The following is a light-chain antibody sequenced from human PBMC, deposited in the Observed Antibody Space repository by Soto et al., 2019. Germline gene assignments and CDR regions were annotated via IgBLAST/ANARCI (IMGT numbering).Light chain of an antibody. J-gene: IGKJ4*01. V-gene: IGKV1-12*01. CDR1: QGTISW. CDR3: QQADSLPLT. CDR2: AS. Sequence: DIQMTQSPSFVSASVGDRVTITCRARQGTISWLVWYQQKPGKAPKLLTASSLQSGVPSRFSDSGSGTDFPLTISSLQPEDFATYYCQQADSLPLTFGGGTKVEIK.